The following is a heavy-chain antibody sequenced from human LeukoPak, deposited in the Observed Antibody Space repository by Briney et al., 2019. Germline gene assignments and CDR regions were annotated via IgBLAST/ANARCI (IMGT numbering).Heavy chain of an antibody. CDR1: GFTFSSYS. D-gene: IGHD3-10*01. CDR2: FGSDSTTI. CDR3: AREGLMVRGVYFDS. J-gene: IGHJ4*02. Sequence: PSGGSLRLSCAASGFTFSSYSMNWVRQAPGKGLEWVSYFGSDSTTIFYADSVKGRFTISRDNARNSLYLQMNNLRAEDTAVYYCAREGLMVRGVYFDSWGQGTRVTVSS. V-gene: IGHV3-48*01.